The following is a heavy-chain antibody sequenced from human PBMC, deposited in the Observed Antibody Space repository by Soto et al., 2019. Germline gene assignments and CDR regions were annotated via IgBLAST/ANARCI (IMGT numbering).Heavy chain of an antibody. CDR1: GFTFSSYA. Sequence: GGSLRLSCAASGFTFSSYAMSWVRQAPGKGLEWVSAISGSGGSTYYADSVKGRFTISRDNSKNTLYLQMNSLRAEDTAVYYCAKDNLWFGELLVDYWGQGTLVTVSA. D-gene: IGHD3-10*01. J-gene: IGHJ4*02. CDR3: AKDNLWFGELLVDY. CDR2: ISGSGGST. V-gene: IGHV3-23*01.